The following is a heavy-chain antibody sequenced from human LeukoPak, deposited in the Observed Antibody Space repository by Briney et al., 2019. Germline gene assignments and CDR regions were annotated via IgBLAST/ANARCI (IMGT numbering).Heavy chain of an antibody. J-gene: IGHJ5*02. D-gene: IGHD1-26*01. Sequence: GGSLRLSCAASGFTFSSYAMSWVRQAPGKGLEWVSAISGSGGSTYYADSVKGRFTISRDTSKDTLYLQMNSLIAEDTAVYHCAKGRYSGSYYNWFDPWGQGTLVTVSS. V-gene: IGHV3-23*01. CDR2: ISGSGGST. CDR3: AKGRYSGSYYNWFDP. CDR1: GFTFSSYA.